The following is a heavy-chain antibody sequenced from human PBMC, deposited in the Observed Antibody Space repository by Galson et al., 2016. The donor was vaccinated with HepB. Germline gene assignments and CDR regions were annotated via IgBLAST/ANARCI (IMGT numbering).Heavy chain of an antibody. J-gene: IGHJ6*02. CDR3: ARDPMATRYYYYGMDV. Sequence: SLRLSCAASGFTFSSYEMSWVRQAPGKGLEWVSVIYSGGSTYYADSVKGRFTISRDNSKNTLYLQMNSLRAEDTAVYYCARDPMATRYYYYGMDVWGQGTTVTVSS. CDR2: IYSGGST. D-gene: IGHD5-24*01. CDR1: GFTFSSYE. V-gene: IGHV3-53*01.